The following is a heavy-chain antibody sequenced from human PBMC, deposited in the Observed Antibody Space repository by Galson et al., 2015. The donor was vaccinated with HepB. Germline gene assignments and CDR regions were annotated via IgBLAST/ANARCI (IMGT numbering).Heavy chain of an antibody. J-gene: IGHJ4*02. CDR3: ANNPI. V-gene: IGHV3-23*01. D-gene: IGHD1-14*01. CDR2: ISGSGGST. CDR1: ECNVRSYA. Sequence: FLGDSSAAPECNVRSYAMSWVRQAPGKGLEWVSAISGSGGSTYYADSVKGRFTISRDDSKNTLYLQMNSLRAEDTAVYYCANNPIRGQGTLVTVSS.